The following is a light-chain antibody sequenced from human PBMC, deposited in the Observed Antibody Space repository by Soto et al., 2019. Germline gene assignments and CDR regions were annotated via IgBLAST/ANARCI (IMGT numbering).Light chain of an antibody. CDR2: EAF. Sequence: QSALTQPASVSGSPGQSITISCTGTSTDVGSHYLVSWYQQHPGKVPKLIIYEAFKRPSGVSNRFSGSKSGNTASLTISGLLAEDEADYYCSSYAGRSPVVFGEGTKLTVL. CDR3: SSYAGRSPVV. J-gene: IGLJ3*02. CDR1: STDVGSHYL. V-gene: IGLV2-23*01.